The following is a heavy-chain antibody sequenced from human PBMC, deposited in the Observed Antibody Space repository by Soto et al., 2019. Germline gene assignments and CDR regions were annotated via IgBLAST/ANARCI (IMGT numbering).Heavy chain of an antibody. J-gene: IGHJ5*02. V-gene: IGHV4-34*01. Sequence: PSETLSLTCAVYGGSFSGYYWSWIRQPPGKGLEWIGEINHSGSTNYNPSLKSRVTISVDTSKNQFSLKLSSVTAADTAVYYCAGGRLKRSSTSFYPRVMGHRGWFDPRGQGTLVTVSS. CDR2: INHSGST. CDR1: GGSFSGYY. D-gene: IGHD2-2*01. CDR3: AGGRLKRSSTSFYPRVMGHRGWFDP.